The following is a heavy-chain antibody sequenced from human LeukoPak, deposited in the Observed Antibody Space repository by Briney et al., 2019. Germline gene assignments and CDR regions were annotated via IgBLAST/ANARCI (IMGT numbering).Heavy chain of an antibody. V-gene: IGHV3-23*01. J-gene: IGHJ4*02. CDR1: GLTFSSYA. CDR3: AKVGGVIAAAGNFDY. D-gene: IGHD6-13*01. CDR2: ISGSGGST. Sequence: GGSLRLSCAASGLTFSSYAMSWVRQAPGKGLEWVSAISGSGGSTYYADSVKGRFTISRDNPKNTLYLQMNSLRAEDTAVYYCAKVGGVIAAAGNFDYWGQGTLVTVSS.